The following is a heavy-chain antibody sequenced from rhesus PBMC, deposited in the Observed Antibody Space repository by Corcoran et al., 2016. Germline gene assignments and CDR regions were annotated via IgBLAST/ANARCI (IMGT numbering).Heavy chain of an antibody. CDR1: GGSISGYYY. J-gene: IGHJ5-1*01. V-gene: IGHV4-73*01. CDR2: IYGNSSST. Sequence: QVQLQQWGEGLVKPSETLSLTCAVYGGSISGYYYWSWIRQPPGKGLEWIGYIYGNSSSTNYNPSLKYRVNISKVTSKNQFSLKLGYVTAADTAVYYCARENNWNYGDVWGPGVLVTVSS. CDR3: ARENNWNYGDV. D-gene: IGHD1-26*01.